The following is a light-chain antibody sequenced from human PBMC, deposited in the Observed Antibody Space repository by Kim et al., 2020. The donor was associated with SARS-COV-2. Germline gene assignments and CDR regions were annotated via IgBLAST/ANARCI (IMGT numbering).Light chain of an antibody. J-gene: IGKJ2*01. CDR1: QSIGTY. Sequence: DIQMTQSPASLSASVGDRITITCRASQSIGTYLHWYQQKPGKAPNILIYGATSLESGVPFRFRGSGSGTDFTLTITSLQLEDLGTYYCQQSFIPPYTFGQGTKVVIK. V-gene: IGKV1-39*01. CDR3: QQSFIPPYT. CDR2: GAT.